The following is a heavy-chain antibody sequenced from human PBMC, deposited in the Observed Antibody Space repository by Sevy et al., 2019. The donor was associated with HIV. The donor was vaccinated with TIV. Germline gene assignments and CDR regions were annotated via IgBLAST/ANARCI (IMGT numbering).Heavy chain of an antibody. J-gene: IGHJ4*02. CDR2: ISGYNGNT. CDR1: GYTFTSYG. V-gene: IGHV1-18*01. CDR3: ARDRSHYGSGSYYNPLDY. D-gene: IGHD3-10*01. Sequence: ASVKVSCTASGYTFTSYGITWVRQAPGQGLECVGWISGYNGNTKYSQKFQGRVTLTTETSTSTAYMELRSLRSDDTAVYYCARDRSHYGSGSYYNPLDYWGQGTLVTVSS.